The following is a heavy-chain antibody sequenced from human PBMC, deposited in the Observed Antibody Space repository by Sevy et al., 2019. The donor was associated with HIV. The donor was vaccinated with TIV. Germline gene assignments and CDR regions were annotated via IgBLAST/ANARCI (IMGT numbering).Heavy chain of an antibody. CDR1: GFTFSSYS. Sequence: GGSLRLSCAASGFTFSSYSMNWVRQAPGKGLEWVSYISSSSSTIYYADSVKGRFTISRDNAKNSLYLQMNSLRDEETAVYYCARDFYCSGGSCYTRSRHFDYWGQGTLVTVSS. J-gene: IGHJ4*02. D-gene: IGHD2-15*01. V-gene: IGHV3-48*02. CDR3: ARDFYCSGGSCYTRSRHFDY. CDR2: ISSSSSTI.